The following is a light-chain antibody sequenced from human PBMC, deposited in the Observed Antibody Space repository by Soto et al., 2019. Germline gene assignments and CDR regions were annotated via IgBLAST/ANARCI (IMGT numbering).Light chain of an antibody. CDR2: DAS. CDR3: QQRDSWPLT. CDR1: QSLSSY. Sequence: EIVLTQSPGTLSLSPGERATLSCRASQSLSSYLAWYQQKPGQAPRLLIYDASNRATGIPARFSGSGSGTDFTLTISSLEPEDFAFYYCQQRDSWPLTFGGGTKVDI. V-gene: IGKV3-11*01. J-gene: IGKJ4*01.